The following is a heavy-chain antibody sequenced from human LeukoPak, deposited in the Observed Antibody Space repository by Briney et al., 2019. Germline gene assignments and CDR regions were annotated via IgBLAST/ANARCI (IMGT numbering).Heavy chain of an antibody. CDR3: ARHVPNSQGGAFDS. V-gene: IGHV4-59*08. CDR1: GGSISSYF. Sequence: SETLSLTCTVSGGSISSYFWSWIRQPPGKGLEWIGYIYYSGSTNYNPSLKSRVTISLDTSKNQFSLKLSSVTAADTAVYYCARHVPNSQGGAFDSWGQGTMVTVSS. J-gene: IGHJ3*02. D-gene: IGHD3-16*01. CDR2: IYYSGST.